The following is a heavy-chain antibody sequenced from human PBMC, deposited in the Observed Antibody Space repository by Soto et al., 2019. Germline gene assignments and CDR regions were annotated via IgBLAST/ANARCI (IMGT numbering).Heavy chain of an antibody. CDR3: ARGGIRDGYNS. D-gene: IGHD5-12*01. CDR2: ISSSSSYI. Sequence: EVQLVESGGGLVKPGGSLRLSCAASGFTFSSYSMNWVRQAPGKGLEWVLSISSSSSYIYYADSVKGRFTISRDNAKNSLYLQMNSLRAEDTAVYYCARGGIRDGYNSWGQGTLVTVSS. J-gene: IGHJ5*02. CDR1: GFTFSSYS. V-gene: IGHV3-21*01.